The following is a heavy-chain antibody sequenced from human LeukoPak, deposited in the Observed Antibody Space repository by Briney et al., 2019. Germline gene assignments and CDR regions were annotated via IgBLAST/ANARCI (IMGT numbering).Heavy chain of an antibody. J-gene: IGHJ3*02. CDR1: TDSISSNNLF. CDR2: ISYNGRT. Sequence: SETLSLTCTVSTDSISSNNLFWGWLRQPPGKGLEWIGTISYNGRTFYNPSLKSRVTISADASKNRFSLKLSSLTAADTAVYYCARLPGETGTYRYAFDIWGQGTMVTVSS. D-gene: IGHD1-7*01. V-gene: IGHV4-39*01. CDR3: ARLPGETGTYRYAFDI.